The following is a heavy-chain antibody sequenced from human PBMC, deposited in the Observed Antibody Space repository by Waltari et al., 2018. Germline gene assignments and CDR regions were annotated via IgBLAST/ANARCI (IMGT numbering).Heavy chain of an antibody. CDR3: ARGSYGDYEY. J-gene: IGHJ4*02. CDR2: ISPDSNYI. D-gene: IGHD4-17*01. CDR1: GFSFNTYT. V-gene: IGHV3-21*01. Sequence: EVLLVESGGGLVKPGGSLRLSCAASGFSFNTYTMNWVRQAPGRGWEWVSSISPDSNYIYHADAVKGRFTISRDNAQNSLYLQMNSLRAEDTAVYYCARGSYGDYEYWGQGILVTVSS.